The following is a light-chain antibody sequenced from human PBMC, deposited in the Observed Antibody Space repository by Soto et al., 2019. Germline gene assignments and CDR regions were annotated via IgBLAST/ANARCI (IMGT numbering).Light chain of an antibody. Sequence: AIRMTQSPTSLSASTGDRVTITCRASQDINNDLAWYQQKPGKAPKFLIYAASTLHSGVPSRFSGSGSGTDFTLSISRLQSEDFATYYCQQYSSYPLTFDGGTKVEIK. CDR1: QDINND. V-gene: IGKV1-8*01. CDR2: AAS. CDR3: QQYSSYPLT. J-gene: IGKJ4*01.